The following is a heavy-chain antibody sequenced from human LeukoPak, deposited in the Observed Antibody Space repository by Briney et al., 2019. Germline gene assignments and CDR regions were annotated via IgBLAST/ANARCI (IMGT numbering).Heavy chain of an antibody. Sequence: ASVKVSCKASEYTFTGYYMHWVRQAPGQGLEWMGWINPNSGGTNYAQKFQGRVTMTRDTSISTAYMELSRLRSDDTAVYYCARPSDSGSYPTEYFQHWGQGTLVTVSS. CDR1: EYTFTGYY. CDR3: ARPSDSGSYPTEYFQH. D-gene: IGHD1-26*01. J-gene: IGHJ1*01. CDR2: INPNSGGT. V-gene: IGHV1-2*02.